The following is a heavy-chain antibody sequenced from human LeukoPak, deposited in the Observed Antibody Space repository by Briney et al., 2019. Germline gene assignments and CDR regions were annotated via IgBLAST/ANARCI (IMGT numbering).Heavy chain of an antibody. Sequence: SETLSLTCAVYGGSLSGFSWSWIRQPPGKGLVWIGELNHSGSTNYNPSLKSRVTISVDTSKNQFSLKLSSVTAADSAFYYCARVPGRPAAVFDYWGQGTLVTVSS. CDR1: GGSLSGFS. V-gene: IGHV4-34*01. CDR3: ARVPGRPAAVFDY. J-gene: IGHJ4*02. D-gene: IGHD2-2*01. CDR2: LNHSGST.